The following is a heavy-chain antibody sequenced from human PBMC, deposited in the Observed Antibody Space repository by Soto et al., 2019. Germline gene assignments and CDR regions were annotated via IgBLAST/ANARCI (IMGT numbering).Heavy chain of an antibody. V-gene: IGHV1-18*01. CDR3: ARDLDGSGSYYTDY. Sequence: QVQLVQSGAEVKKPGASVKVSCKASVSMFVTYGFNWVRQAHGQGLEWMGWISAYNGNTKYAQNLQGRVAMTPDAYKSADYMEMRSLRSDDTAVYYCARDLDGSGSYYTDYWGPGTLVTVSS. J-gene: IGHJ4*02. CDR2: ISAYNGNT. D-gene: IGHD3-10*01. CDR1: VSMFVTYG.